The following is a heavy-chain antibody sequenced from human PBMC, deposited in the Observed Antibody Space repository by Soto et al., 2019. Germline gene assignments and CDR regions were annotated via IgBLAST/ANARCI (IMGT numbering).Heavy chain of an antibody. CDR2: MNPNSGNT. D-gene: IGHD6-6*01. V-gene: IGHV1-8*01. Sequence: QVQLVQSGAEVKKPGASVKVSCKASGYTFTSYDINWVRQATGQGLEWMGWMNPNSGNTGYAQKFQGRVTMTRNTSISTAYIELSSLRSEDTAVYYWARLISSSQKVYYYYYGMDVWVQGTTVTVSS. CDR3: ARLISSSQKVYYYYYGMDV. J-gene: IGHJ6*02. CDR1: GYTFTSYD.